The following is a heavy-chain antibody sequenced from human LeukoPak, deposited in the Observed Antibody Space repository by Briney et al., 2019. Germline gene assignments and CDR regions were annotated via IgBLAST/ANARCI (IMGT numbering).Heavy chain of an antibody. CDR2: IRYDGSNK. V-gene: IGHV3-30*02. Sequence: GGSLRLSCAASRFTFSSYGMHWVRQAPGKGLEWVAFIRYDGSNKYYADSVKGRFTISRDNSKNTLYLQMNSLRAEDTAVYYCAKGLEMATTLDYWGQGTLVTVSS. CDR1: RFTFSSYG. D-gene: IGHD5-24*01. CDR3: AKGLEMATTLDY. J-gene: IGHJ4*02.